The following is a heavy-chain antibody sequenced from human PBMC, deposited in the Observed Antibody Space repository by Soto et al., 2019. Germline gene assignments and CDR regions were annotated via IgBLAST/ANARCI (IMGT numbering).Heavy chain of an antibody. CDR1: GGTFSSYA. D-gene: IGHD3-3*01. Sequence: QVQLVQSGAEVKKPGSSVKVSCKASGGTFSSYAISWVRQAPGQGLEWMGGIIPIFGTANYAQKFQGRVTITADESTSTAYMELSSLRSEDTAVYYCASLVYDFWSGYSFYYFDCWGQGTLVTVSS. J-gene: IGHJ4*02. V-gene: IGHV1-69*01. CDR2: IIPIFGTA. CDR3: ASLVYDFWSGYSFYYFDC.